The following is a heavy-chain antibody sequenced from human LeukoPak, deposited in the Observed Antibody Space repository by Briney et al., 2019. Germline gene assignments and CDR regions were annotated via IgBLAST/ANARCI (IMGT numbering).Heavy chain of an antibody. J-gene: IGHJ6*02. CDR1: GGSISSSNW. Sequence: SETLSLTCAVSGGSISSSNWWSWVRQPPGKGLEWIGEIYHSGSTNYNPSLKSRVTISVDKSKNQFSLRLSSVTAADTAVYYCARETTNYYYYYAMDVWGQGTTVTVSS. CDR3: ARETTNYYYYYAMDV. V-gene: IGHV4-4*02. D-gene: IGHD1-1*01. CDR2: IYHSGST.